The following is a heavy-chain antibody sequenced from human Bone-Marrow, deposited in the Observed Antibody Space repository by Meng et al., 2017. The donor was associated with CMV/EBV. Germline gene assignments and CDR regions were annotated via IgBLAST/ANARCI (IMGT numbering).Heavy chain of an antibody. CDR1: GFTVSSNY. CDR3: ARDYSYFQH. Sequence: LSLTCAASGFTVSSNYMSWVRQAPGKGLEWVSVIYSGGSTYYADSVKGRFTISRDNSKNTLYLQMNSLRAEDTAVYYCARDYSYFQHWAQGTLVTVSS. CDR2: IYSGGST. V-gene: IGHV3-66*02. D-gene: IGHD2-21*01. J-gene: IGHJ1*01.